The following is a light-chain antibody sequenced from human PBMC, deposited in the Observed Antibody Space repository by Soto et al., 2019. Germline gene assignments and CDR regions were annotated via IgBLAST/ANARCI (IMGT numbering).Light chain of an antibody. CDR2: DAS. CDR3: QQYNSYSLT. CDR1: QAIRND. Sequence: AIQMTQSTSSLCGSVGDRITMTCRASQAIRNDLGWYQQKPGKAPKLLIYDASSLESGVPSRFSGSGSGTEFTLTISSLQPDDFATYYCQQYNSYSLTFGGGTKVDI. V-gene: IGKV1-13*02. J-gene: IGKJ4*01.